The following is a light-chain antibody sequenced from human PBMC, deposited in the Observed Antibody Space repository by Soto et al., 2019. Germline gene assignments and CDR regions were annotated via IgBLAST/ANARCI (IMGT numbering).Light chain of an antibody. Sequence: DIQMTQSPSTLSASVGDRVTVTCRASQTIFSWLAWFQQKPGKAPKLLIYDGSTLESGVPSRFTGSGSGTEFTLPISILQPDDFATYICQQYKSDFPTFGQGTKV. CDR2: DGS. CDR3: QQYKSDFPT. J-gene: IGKJ1*01. CDR1: QTIFSW. V-gene: IGKV1-5*01.